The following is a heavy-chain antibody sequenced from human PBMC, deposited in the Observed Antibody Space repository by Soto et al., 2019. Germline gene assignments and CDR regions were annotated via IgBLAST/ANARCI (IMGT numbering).Heavy chain of an antibody. CDR3: ARVSQLAGISRYAFEI. CDR2: TYYRSKWYN. J-gene: IGHJ3*02. Sequence: SQTLSLTCAISGDSVSSNSAAWNWIRQSPSRGLEWLGRTYYRSKWYNDYAVSVKSRITINPDTSKNQFSLQLNSVTPEDTAVYYCARVSQLAGISRYAFEIWGQGTMVTVSS. D-gene: IGHD6-13*01. CDR1: GDSVSSNSAA. V-gene: IGHV6-1*01.